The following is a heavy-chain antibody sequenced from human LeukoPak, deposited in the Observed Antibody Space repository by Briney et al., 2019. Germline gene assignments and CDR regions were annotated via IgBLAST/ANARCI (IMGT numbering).Heavy chain of an antibody. V-gene: IGHV4-39*07. D-gene: IGHD3-22*01. Sequence: PSETLSLTCTVSGDSISSSSSYWGWIRQPPGKGLEWIGSIYYSGSTYYNPSLKSRVTISIDTSKNQFSLKLNSVTAADTAVFYCARGAYKYDSSSGYYRFWGQGTLVTVSS. J-gene: IGHJ4*02. CDR1: GDSISSSSSY. CDR2: IYYSGST. CDR3: ARGAYKYDSSSGYYRF.